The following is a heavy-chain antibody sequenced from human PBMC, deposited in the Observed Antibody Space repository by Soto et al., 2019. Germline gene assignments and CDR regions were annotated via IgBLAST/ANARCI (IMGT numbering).Heavy chain of an antibody. CDR1: GYTFTSYG. D-gene: IGHD2-15*01. CDR2: ISAYNGNT. V-gene: IGHV1-18*01. J-gene: IGHJ5*02. CDR3: ARARRLSCSQRGYWFDP. Sequence: ASVKVSCKASGYTFTSYGISWVRQAPGQGLEWMGWISAYNGNTNYAQKLQGRVTMTTDTSTSTAYMELRSLRSDDTAVYYCARARRLSCSQRGYWFDPWGQGTLVTVSS.